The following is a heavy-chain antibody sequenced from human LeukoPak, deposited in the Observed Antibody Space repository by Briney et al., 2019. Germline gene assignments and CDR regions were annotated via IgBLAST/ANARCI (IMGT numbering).Heavy chain of an antibody. D-gene: IGHD2-2*01. V-gene: IGHV1-18*04. CDR3: ARRTSTNWFDP. J-gene: IGHJ5*02. CDR1: GYTFSGFY. Sequence: ASVKVSCKASGYTFSGFYIHWVRQAPGQGLEWMGWISAYNGNTNYAQKLQGRVTMTTDTSTSTAYMELRSLRSDDTAVYYCARRTSTNWFDPWGQGTLVTVSS. CDR2: ISAYNGNT.